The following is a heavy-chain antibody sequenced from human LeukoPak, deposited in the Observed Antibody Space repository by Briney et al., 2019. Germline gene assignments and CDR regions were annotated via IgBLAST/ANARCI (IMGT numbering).Heavy chain of an antibody. CDR3: ARHAVRDGYNRHNDY. D-gene: IGHD5-24*01. Sequence: GESLKISCKGSGYSFTSHWIAWVRQMPGKGLEWMGIIYPGDSDTRYSPSFQGQVTISADKSISTAYLQWNSLKASDTAMYYCARHAVRDGYNRHNDYWGQGTLVTVSS. CDR1: GYSFTSHW. J-gene: IGHJ4*02. V-gene: IGHV5-51*01. CDR2: IYPGDSDT.